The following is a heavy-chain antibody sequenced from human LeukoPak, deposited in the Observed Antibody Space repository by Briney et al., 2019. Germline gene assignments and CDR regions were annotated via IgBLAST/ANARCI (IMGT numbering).Heavy chain of an antibody. CDR2: IPSDGNNE. Sequence: GGSLRLSCAASKFTFSLYGMHWVRQAPGKGLEWVAFIPSDGNNEYYADSVEGRFIISRDNSKNTLYLQMNSLRAEDTAVYYCAREDTAMVWEISDAFDIWGQGTMVTVSS. J-gene: IGHJ3*02. V-gene: IGHV3-30*02. D-gene: IGHD5-18*01. CDR1: KFTFSLYG. CDR3: AREDTAMVWEISDAFDI.